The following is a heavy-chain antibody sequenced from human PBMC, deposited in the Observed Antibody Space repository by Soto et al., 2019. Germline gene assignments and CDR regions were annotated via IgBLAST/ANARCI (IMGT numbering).Heavy chain of an antibody. Sequence: QVQLVQSGAEVKKPGASVKVSCKASGYTFTSYSISWVRQAPGQGLEWMGWISAYNGNTNYAQKLQGRVTMTTDTSTSTAYRELRGLRSADTAVYYCARSGGGSNWFDHWGQANLVTVSS. CDR3: ARSGGGSNWFDH. CDR2: ISAYNGNT. CDR1: GYTFTSYS. J-gene: IGHJ5*02. D-gene: IGHD3-10*01. V-gene: IGHV1-18*01.